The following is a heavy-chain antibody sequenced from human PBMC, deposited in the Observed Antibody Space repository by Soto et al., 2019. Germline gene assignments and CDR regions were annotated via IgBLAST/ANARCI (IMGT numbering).Heavy chain of an antibody. CDR1: VCSFMINV. J-gene: IGHJ6*01. CDR2: ISSSGGST. D-gene: IGHD2-2*01. CDR3: AKRMKYHMEV. Sequence: WESXRLSCSSSVCSFMINVIIWSRQAPGKGLECVSVISSSGGSTYYVDSVKGRFIISRDNSKNTLYLQMRTLRDEDTAVYYCAKRMKYHMEVWGQGTTVTVYS. V-gene: IGHV3-23*01.